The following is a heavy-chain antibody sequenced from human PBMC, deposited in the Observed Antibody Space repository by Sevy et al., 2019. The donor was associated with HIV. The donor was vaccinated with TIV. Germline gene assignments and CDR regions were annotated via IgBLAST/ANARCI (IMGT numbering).Heavy chain of an antibody. Sequence: SETLSLTCTVSGASISSSGYYWGWIRQAPGKGLEWIASINYSGIRFYNPSLKSRITISADTSKNQFSLDLNSVTAADTAIYYCAGPILTYNNGWSYYDYWGQGTVVTVSS. CDR2: INYSGIR. CDR1: GASISSSGYY. CDR3: AGPILTYNNGWSYYDY. J-gene: IGHJ4*02. V-gene: IGHV4-39*01. D-gene: IGHD6-19*01.